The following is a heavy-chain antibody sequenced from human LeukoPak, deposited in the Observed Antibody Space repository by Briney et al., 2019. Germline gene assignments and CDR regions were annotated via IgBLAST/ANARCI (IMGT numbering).Heavy chain of an antibody. V-gene: IGHV6-1*01. CDR3: ARAIAVAGLDFESLFDY. Sequence: SQTLSLTCAISGDSVSSKSAAWNWIRQSPSRGLEWLGRTYYRSKWYNDYAVSVKSRITINPDTSKNQFSLQLNSVTPEDTAVYYCARAIAVAGLDFESLFDYWGQGTLVTVSS. J-gene: IGHJ4*02. D-gene: IGHD6-19*01. CDR1: GDSVSSKSAA. CDR2: TYYRSKWYN.